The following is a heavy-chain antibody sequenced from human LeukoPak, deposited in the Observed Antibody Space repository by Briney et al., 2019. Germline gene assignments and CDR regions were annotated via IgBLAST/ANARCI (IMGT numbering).Heavy chain of an antibody. CDR3: AHTYRDLWSGYPPTGLVDY. Sequence: KGCGPTLVNPPQTLTLTCTFSGFSLRTRGGGVGWIRQPPGKALEWLSLISWNDDKRYSPSLKSRLTITKDTSKNQVVRTMTNMDPVDTATYYCAHTYRDLWSGYPPTGLVDYWGQGTLVTVSS. D-gene: IGHD3-3*01. V-gene: IGHV2-5*01. CDR2: ISWNDDK. CDR1: GFSLRTRGGG. J-gene: IGHJ4*02.